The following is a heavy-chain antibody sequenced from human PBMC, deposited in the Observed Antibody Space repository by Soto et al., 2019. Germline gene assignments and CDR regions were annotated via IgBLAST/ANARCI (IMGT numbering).Heavy chain of an antibody. Sequence: QVQLQESGPGLVKASETLSLTCTVSGGSIDTYYWSWIRQPPGKGLQWIGYIYYSGSTTYSPSLTSRVTVSVDRSKIPVSLKLTSVTAADTAVYYCARLGGYYQSLDTWGQGTLVTVSS. CDR1: GGSIDTYY. CDR2: IYYSGST. D-gene: IGHD3-3*01. V-gene: IGHV4-59*08. J-gene: IGHJ5*02. CDR3: ARLGGYYQSLDT.